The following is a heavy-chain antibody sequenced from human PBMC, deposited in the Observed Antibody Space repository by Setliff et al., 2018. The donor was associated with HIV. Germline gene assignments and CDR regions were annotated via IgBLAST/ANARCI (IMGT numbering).Heavy chain of an antibody. Sequence: ASVKVSCKASGYTSTSYDINWVRQATGQGLEWMGRMNPDSGNTGSAQNFQGRLTITWNTSISTAYMELGSLGFYDTAVYFCARTRSGGSSVYYYYYMDVWGQGTAVTVSS. D-gene: IGHD1-26*01. CDR2: MNPDSGNT. J-gene: IGHJ6*03. V-gene: IGHV1-8*01. CDR1: GYTSTSYD. CDR3: ARTRSGGSSVYYYYYMDV.